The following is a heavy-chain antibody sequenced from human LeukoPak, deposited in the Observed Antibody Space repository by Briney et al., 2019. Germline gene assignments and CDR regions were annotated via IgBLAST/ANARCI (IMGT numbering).Heavy chain of an antibody. D-gene: IGHD6-13*01. Sequence: GGSLRLSCAASGFTVSSNYMSWVRQAPGKGLEWVSDIYSGGSTYYADSVKGRFTISRDNFKNTLYLQMNNLRAEDTAVYYCARAGYSSSCIDYWGQGTLVTVSS. CDR1: GFTVSSNY. CDR2: IYSGGST. CDR3: ARAGYSSSCIDY. J-gene: IGHJ4*02. V-gene: IGHV3-66*01.